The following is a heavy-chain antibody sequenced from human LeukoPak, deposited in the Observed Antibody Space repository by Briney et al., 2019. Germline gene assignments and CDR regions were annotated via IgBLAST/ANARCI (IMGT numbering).Heavy chain of an antibody. V-gene: IGHV5-51*01. CDR3: ARLGGDTYYFGSASYPNWYFDL. J-gene: IGHJ2*01. CDR1: GSPFTTYW. CDR2: IYPDDSDP. Sequence: GESLKTSCQAPGSPFTTYWIAWVRPISGKGLECIGIIYPDDSDPKYGPSFQGEVTISAGKSFSTAYLQWSSLKASDTDIYYCARLGGDTYYFGSASYPNWYFDLWGRGTLVTVSS. D-gene: IGHD3-10*01.